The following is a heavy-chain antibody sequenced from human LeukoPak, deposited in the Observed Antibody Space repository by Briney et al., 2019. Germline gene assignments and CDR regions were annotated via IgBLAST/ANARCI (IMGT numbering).Heavy chain of an antibody. CDR1: GGSISSYY. V-gene: IGHV4-59*01. CDR3: ARDNYGDPVWFDP. J-gene: IGHJ5*02. Sequence: SETLSLTCTVSGGSISSYYWSWIRQPPGKGLEWIGYIYYSGSTNYNPSLKSRVTISVDTSKNQFSLKLSSVTAADTAVYYCARDNYGDPVWFDPWGQGTLVTVSS. D-gene: IGHD4-17*01. CDR2: IYYSGST.